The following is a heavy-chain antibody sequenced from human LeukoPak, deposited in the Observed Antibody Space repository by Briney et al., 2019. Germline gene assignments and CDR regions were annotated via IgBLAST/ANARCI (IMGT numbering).Heavy chain of an antibody. Sequence: GSLRLSCSASGFKFRSYWMSWVRQAPGKGLEWVANINQDGSVKYYVDSVKGRFTISRDNAKNSLYVQMNSLRDEDTAVYYCARVGYSGWNLEYWGQGTLVTVSS. J-gene: IGHJ4*02. CDR2: INQDGSVK. V-gene: IGHV3-7*01. D-gene: IGHD5-12*01. CDR1: GFKFRSYW. CDR3: ARVGYSGWNLEY.